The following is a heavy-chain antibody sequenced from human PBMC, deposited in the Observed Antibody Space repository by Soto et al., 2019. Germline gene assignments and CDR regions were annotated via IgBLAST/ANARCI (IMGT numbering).Heavy chain of an antibody. V-gene: IGHV4-30-4*01. CDR1: GGSISSGDYY. CDR3: ARARTAPGGLNHGGAFEI. Sequence: SETLSLTCTVSGGSISSGDYYWSWIRQPPGKGLEWIGYIYYSGSTYYNPSLKSRVTISVDTSKNQFSLKLSSVTAADTAVYYCARARTAPGGLNHGGAFEIWGQGTMVTVSS. CDR2: IYYSGST. J-gene: IGHJ3*02. D-gene: IGHD3-16*01.